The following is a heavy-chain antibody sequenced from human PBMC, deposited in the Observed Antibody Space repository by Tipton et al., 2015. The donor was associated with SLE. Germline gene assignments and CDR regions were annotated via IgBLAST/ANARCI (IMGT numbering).Heavy chain of an antibody. CDR1: GFTFSSYA. CDR2: ISGSGGST. V-gene: IGHV3-23*01. Sequence: SLRLSCAASGFTFSSYAMTWVRQAPGKGLEWVSAISGSGGSTYYADSVKGRFTISRDNPKNTLYLQMNSLRAEDTAVYYCAKDPRYDFWSAGPDYWGQGTLVTVSS. CDR3: AKDPRYDFWSAGPDY. J-gene: IGHJ4*02. D-gene: IGHD3-3*01.